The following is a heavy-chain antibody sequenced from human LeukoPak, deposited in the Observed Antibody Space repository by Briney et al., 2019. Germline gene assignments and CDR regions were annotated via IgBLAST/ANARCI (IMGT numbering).Heavy chain of an antibody. J-gene: IGHJ4*03. D-gene: IGHD5-24*01. CDR3: ARDYRGGSTGYFDY. CDR1: GFTFSRYS. Sequence: GGSLRLSCAASGFTFSRYSMNRVRQAPGKGLEWVSSISSSSRSIYYADSLKGRFTISRDNAKNSLYLQMNSLRAEDTAVYYCARDYRGGSTGYFDYWGQGTLVTVSS. V-gene: IGHV3-21*01. CDR2: ISSSSRSI.